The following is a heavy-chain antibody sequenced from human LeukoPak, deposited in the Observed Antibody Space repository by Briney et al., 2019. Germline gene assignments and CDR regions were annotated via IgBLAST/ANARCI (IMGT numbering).Heavy chain of an antibody. D-gene: IGHD3-22*01. Sequence: SVKVSCKASGGSFSNYAISWVRQAPGQGLQWMGGIIPIFGTPNYAQKFQGRVTITADESTSTAYMELSSLRSDDTAVYYCAILGEYYYDSSGYYPFRNAFDIWGQGTMVTVSS. CDR3: AILGEYYYDSSGYYPFRNAFDI. CDR2: IIPIFGTP. V-gene: IGHV1-69*13. CDR1: GGSFSNYA. J-gene: IGHJ3*02.